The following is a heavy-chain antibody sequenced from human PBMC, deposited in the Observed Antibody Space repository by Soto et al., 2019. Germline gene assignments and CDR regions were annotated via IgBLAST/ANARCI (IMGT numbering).Heavy chain of an antibody. D-gene: IGHD4-17*01. CDR3: ARSTTVTTGYFDY. Sequence: QVQLQESGPGLVKPSQTLSLTCTVSGGPISSGGYYWSWIRQHPGKGLEWIGYIYYSGSTYYNPSLKSRVTISVDTSKNQFSLKLSSVTAADTAVYYCARSTTVTTGYFDYWGQGTLVTVSS. J-gene: IGHJ4*02. V-gene: IGHV4-31*03. CDR1: GGPISSGGYY. CDR2: IYYSGST.